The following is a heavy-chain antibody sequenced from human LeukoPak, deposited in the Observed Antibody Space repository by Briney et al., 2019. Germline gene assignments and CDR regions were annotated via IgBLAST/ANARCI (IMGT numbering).Heavy chain of an antibody. CDR2: MDPNSGNT. D-gene: IGHD2-2*01. V-gene: IGHV1-8*01. Sequence: GASVKVSCKTSGYTFTNYDINWVRQATGQGLEWMGWMDPNSGNTGYAQKFQGRVTMTRNTSISTAYMELSSLRSEDTAVYYCARPHCSNTDCHPPEWFDPWGQGTLVTVSS. CDR3: ARPHCSNTDCHPPEWFDP. J-gene: IGHJ5*02. CDR1: GYTFTNYD.